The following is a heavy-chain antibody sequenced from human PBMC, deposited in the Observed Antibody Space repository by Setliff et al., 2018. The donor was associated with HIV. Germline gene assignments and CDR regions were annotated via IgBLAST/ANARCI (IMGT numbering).Heavy chain of an antibody. Sequence: PSETLSLTCAVYGGSFNGYYWTWIRQPPGKGLEWIGEIDHSGSTKYHASLKSRVTISIDTSKNQISLKLSSVTAADTAVYYCARGLNYYGSGSYLPLGYWGQGTLVTVSS. CDR3: ARGLNYYGSGSYLPLGY. J-gene: IGHJ4*02. CDR1: GGSFNGYY. V-gene: IGHV4-34*01. D-gene: IGHD3-10*01. CDR2: IDHSGST.